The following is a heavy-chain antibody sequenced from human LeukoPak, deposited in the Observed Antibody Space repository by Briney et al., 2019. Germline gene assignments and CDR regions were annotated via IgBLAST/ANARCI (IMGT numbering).Heavy chain of an antibody. D-gene: IGHD5-12*01. CDR2: INHSGST. CDR1: GGSFSGYY. Sequence: TSETLSLTCAVYGGSFSGYYWSWIRQPPGKGLEWIGEINHSGSTNYNPSLKSRVTISVDTSKNQFSLKLSSVTAADTAVYYCARASKWLRSPDFDYWGQGTLVTVSS. J-gene: IGHJ4*02. V-gene: IGHV4-34*01. CDR3: ARASKWLRSPDFDY.